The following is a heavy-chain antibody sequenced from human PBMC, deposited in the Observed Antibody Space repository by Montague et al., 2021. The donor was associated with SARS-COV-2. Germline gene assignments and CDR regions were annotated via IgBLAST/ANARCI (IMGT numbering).Heavy chain of an antibody. J-gene: IGHJ5*02. Sequence: SESLSLTCPVYGGSFSGYYWSWIRQPPGKGLEWIGEINHSGSTNYNPSLKSRVTISVDTSKNQFSLKLSSVTAADTAVYYCASLTLGYCSSTSCYSDWFDPWGQGTLVTVSS. D-gene: IGHD2-2*02. V-gene: IGHV4-34*01. CDR3: ASLTLGYCSSTSCYSDWFDP. CDR2: INHSGST. CDR1: GGSFSGYY.